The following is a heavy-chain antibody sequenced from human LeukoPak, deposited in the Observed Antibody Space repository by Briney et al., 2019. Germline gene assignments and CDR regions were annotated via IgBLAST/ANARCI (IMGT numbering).Heavy chain of an antibody. CDR2: ISSSGSTI. CDR3: ARVLPAVTTSYYFDY. D-gene: IGHD4-17*01. V-gene: IGHV3-11*04. Sequence: TGGSLRLSCAASGFTFSDYYMSWIRQAPGKGLEWVSYISSSGSTIYYADSVKGRFTISRDNAKNSLYLQMNSLRAEDTAVYYCARVLPAVTTSYYFDYWGQGTLVTVSS. CDR1: GFTFSDYY. J-gene: IGHJ4*02.